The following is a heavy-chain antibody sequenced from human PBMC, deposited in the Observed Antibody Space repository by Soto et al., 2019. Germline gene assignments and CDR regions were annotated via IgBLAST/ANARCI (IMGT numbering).Heavy chain of an antibody. V-gene: IGHV3-30-3*01. CDR2: ISYDGSNK. CDR1: GFTFSSYA. D-gene: IGHD2-2*01. Sequence: QVQLVESGGGVVQPGRSLRLSCAASGFTFSSYAMNWVRQAPGKGLEWVAVISYDGSNKYYADSVKGRFTISRDNSKNPLYVQMNSLRAEDTAVYYCARGDGPAAMSDYFDYWGQGSLVTVSS. J-gene: IGHJ4*02. CDR3: ARGDGPAAMSDYFDY.